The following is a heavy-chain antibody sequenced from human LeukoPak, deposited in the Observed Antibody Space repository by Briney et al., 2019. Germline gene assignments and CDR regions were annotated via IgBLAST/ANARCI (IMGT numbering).Heavy chain of an antibody. Sequence: KSSETLSLTCTVSGGSINSDFWTWIRQPPGKGLEWIGNVYYSGTTNYNPSLKSRVSISVGTSKSQFFLKLTSVTAADTAVYYCAREVVLLSTFGVAPRGTWVDPWGQGTLVTVSS. CDR3: AREVVLLSTFGVAPRGTWVDP. V-gene: IGHV4-59*01. CDR1: GGSINSDF. D-gene: IGHD3-3*01. J-gene: IGHJ5*02. CDR2: VYYSGTT.